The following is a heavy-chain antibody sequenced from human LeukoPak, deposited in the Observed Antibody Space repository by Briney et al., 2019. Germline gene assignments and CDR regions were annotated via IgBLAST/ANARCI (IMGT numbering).Heavy chain of an antibody. V-gene: IGHV3-21*01. J-gene: IGHJ6*04. CDR1: GFTFSNSS. CDR2: IRSSSDYI. D-gene: IGHD3-10*02. CDR3: AELGITMIGGV. Sequence: GGSLRLSCAASGFTFSNSSMNWVRQAPGKGLEWVSSIRSSSDYIYDADSVKGRFTISRDNAKNSLYLQMNSLRAEDTAVYYCAELGITMIGGVWGKGTTVTISS.